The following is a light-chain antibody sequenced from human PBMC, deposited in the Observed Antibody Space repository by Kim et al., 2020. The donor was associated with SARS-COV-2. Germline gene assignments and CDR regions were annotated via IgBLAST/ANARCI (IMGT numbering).Light chain of an antibody. J-gene: IGKJ2*01. CDR3: QHYSRFPYT. V-gene: IGKV1-5*03. Sequence: DIQMTQSPSTLSASVGDRVTITCRASQTISTWLAWYQQKPGKPPNLLIYLASTLESGVPSRFIGSGSGTEFTLTIDSLQPDDVATYYCQHYSRFPYTFGQGTKLEI. CDR1: QTISTW. CDR2: LAS.